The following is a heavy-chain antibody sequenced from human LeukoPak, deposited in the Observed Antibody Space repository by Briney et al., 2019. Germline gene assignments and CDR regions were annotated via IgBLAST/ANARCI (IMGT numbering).Heavy chain of an antibody. D-gene: IGHD3-10*01. CDR1: GGSISSYY. CDR3: ASAPYYYGSGSRYFDY. CDR2: IYYSGST. Sequence: SETLSLTCTVSGGSISSYYWSWIRQPPGKGLEWIGYIYYSGSTNYNPSLKSRVTISVDTSKNQFSLELSSVTAADTAVYYCASAPYYYGSGSRYFDYWGQGTLVTVPS. J-gene: IGHJ4*02. V-gene: IGHV4-59*01.